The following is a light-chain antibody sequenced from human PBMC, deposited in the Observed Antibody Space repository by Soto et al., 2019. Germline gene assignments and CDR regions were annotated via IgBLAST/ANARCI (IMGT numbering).Light chain of an antibody. CDR3: QSYDTGLSGPVV. CDR1: GSNIGAGFD. Sequence: QPVLTQPPSLSGAPGQNIIISCAGGGSNIGAGFDVHWYQQLPGTAPKLLIYGNTNRPSGVPDRFSGSKSGTSASLVITGLQAEDEADYYCQSYDTGLSGPVVFGGGTKVTV. J-gene: IGLJ2*01. CDR2: GNT. V-gene: IGLV1-40*01.